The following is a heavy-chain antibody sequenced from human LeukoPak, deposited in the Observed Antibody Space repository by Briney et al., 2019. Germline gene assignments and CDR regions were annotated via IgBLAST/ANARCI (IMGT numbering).Heavy chain of an antibody. CDR2: ISYDGSKK. V-gene: IGHV3-30*18. CDR1: GFTLRYYG. CDR3: AKESLGTEQRNYNYYGMDV. D-gene: IGHD1-1*01. Sequence: SLRLSCAASGFTLRYYGMHWVRQAPGKGLEWVAFISYDGSKKYYADSVKDRFTISRDNSRNTLYVQVNSLRAEDTAVYYCAKESLGTEQRNYNYYGMDVWGQGTTVTVSS. J-gene: IGHJ6*02.